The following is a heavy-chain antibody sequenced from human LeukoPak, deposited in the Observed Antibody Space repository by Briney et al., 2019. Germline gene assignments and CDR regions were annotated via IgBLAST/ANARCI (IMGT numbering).Heavy chain of an antibody. CDR3: ARESALKYYDSSGYYGDI. CDR2: INHSGST. J-gene: IGHJ3*02. V-gene: IGHV4-34*01. D-gene: IGHD3-22*01. CDR1: GGSFSGYY. Sequence: PSETLSPTCAVYGGSFSGYYWSWIRQPPGKGLEWIGEINHSGSTNYNPSLKSRVTISVDTSKNQFSLKLSSVTAADTAVYYCARESALKYYDSSGYYGDIWGQGTMVTVSS.